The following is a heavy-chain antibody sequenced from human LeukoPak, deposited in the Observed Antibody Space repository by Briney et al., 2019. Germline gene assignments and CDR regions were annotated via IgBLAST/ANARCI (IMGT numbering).Heavy chain of an antibody. CDR3: ARDQTIWGSYPYFDY. J-gene: IGHJ4*02. V-gene: IGHV3-74*01. Sequence: GGSLRLSCAASGFTFSSYWMHWVRQAPGKGLVWVSRINSGGSSTSYADSVKGRFTISRDNAKNTLYLQMNSLRAEDTAVYYCARDQTIWGSYPYFDYWGQGTLVTVSS. CDR1: GFTFSSYW. CDR2: INSGGSST. D-gene: IGHD3-16*02.